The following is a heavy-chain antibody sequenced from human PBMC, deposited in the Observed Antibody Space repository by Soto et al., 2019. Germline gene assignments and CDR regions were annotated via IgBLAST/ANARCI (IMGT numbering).Heavy chain of an antibody. J-gene: IGHJ4*02. Sequence: SETLSLTCTVSGGSISSGDYYWSWIRQPPGKGLEWIGYIYYSGSTYYNPSLKSRVTISVDTSKNQFSLKLSSVTAADTAVYYCARGIAAAGMLGSGSNFDYWGQGTLVTVSS. CDR2: IYYSGST. CDR1: GGSISSGDYY. D-gene: IGHD6-13*01. V-gene: IGHV4-30-4*01. CDR3: ARGIAAAGMLGSGSNFDY.